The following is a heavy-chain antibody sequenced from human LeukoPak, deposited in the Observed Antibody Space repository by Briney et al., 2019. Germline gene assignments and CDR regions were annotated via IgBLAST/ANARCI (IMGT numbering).Heavy chain of an antibody. CDR1: GGSISSSSYY. Sequence: PSETLSLTCTVSGGSISSSSYYWGWIRQPPGKGLEWIGSMYSSGSTYYNPSLTSRATISLDTSKNQFSLRLSSVTAADTAVYYCARLYYDVLTNCYSFDYWGQGTLVTVSS. V-gene: IGHV4-39*07. D-gene: IGHD3-9*01. CDR2: MYSSGST. CDR3: ARLYYDVLTNCYSFDY. J-gene: IGHJ4*02.